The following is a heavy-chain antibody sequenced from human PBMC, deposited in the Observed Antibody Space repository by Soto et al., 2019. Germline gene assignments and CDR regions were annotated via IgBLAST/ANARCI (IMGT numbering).Heavy chain of an antibody. D-gene: IGHD6-19*01. Sequence: GGSLRLSCVASGFNFGNFGMHWVRQAPGKGLEWLTVISNDENIKQESVRGRFAIARDNSKNTLYLNLTRLRAEETAIYYCARGPSGVLHXWGQATLVTVSX. CDR2: ISNDENIK. CDR3: ARGPSGVLHX. CDR1: GFNFGNFG. J-gene: IGHJ4*02. V-gene: IGHV3-33*01.